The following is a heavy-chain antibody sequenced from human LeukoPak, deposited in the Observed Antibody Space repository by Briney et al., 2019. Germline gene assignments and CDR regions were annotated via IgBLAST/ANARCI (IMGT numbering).Heavy chain of an antibody. Sequence: PSETLSLTCSVSGYSFTSGHYWGWIRQPPGKGLEWIGSIYYSGSTYYNPSLKSRVTISVDTSKNQFSLKLSSVTAADTAVYYCARLSYDILTGYGWFDPWGQGTLVTVSS. V-gene: IGHV4-38-2*01. D-gene: IGHD3-9*01. CDR1: GYSFTSGHY. J-gene: IGHJ5*02. CDR2: IYYSGST. CDR3: ARLSYDILTGYGWFDP.